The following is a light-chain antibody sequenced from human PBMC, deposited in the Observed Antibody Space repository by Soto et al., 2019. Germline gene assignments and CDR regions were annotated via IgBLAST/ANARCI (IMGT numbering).Light chain of an antibody. CDR3: CSYAGSSTGV. V-gene: IGLV2-23*01. CDR2: EGS. CDR1: SSDVGSYNI. Sequence: QSALTQPASVSGSPGQSITISCTGTSSDVGSYNIVSWYQQHPGKAPKLMIYEGSKRPSGVSNRFSGSKSGNTASLTISGLQAEDEDDYYCCSYAGSSTGVFGGGTKVTVL. J-gene: IGLJ3*02.